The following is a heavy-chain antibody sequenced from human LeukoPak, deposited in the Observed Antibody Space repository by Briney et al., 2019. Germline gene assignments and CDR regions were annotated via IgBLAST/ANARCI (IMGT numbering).Heavy chain of an antibody. Sequence: KMSGPTLVNPTQTLTLTCIFSGFSLSTNGVGVGWIRQPPGKALEWLALIYWDDDKRYSPSLKNRLTITKDTSKNQVVLTMTNMDPVDADTYYCARRIGVHVPGWFDPLGQGTLVTVSS. V-gene: IGHV2-5*02. CDR1: GFSLSTNGVG. J-gene: IGHJ5*02. D-gene: IGHD2-2*01. CDR2: IYWDDDK. CDR3: ARRIGVHVPGWFDP.